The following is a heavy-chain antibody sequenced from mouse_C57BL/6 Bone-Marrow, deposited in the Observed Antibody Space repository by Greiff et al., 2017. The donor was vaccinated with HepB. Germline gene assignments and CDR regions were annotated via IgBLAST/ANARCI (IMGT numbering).Heavy chain of an antibody. J-gene: IGHJ1*03. CDR2: ISNGGGSN. D-gene: IGHD2-3*01. CDR3: ARHDGYYGYFDV. CDR1: GFTFSDYY. V-gene: IGHV5-12*01. Sequence: EVQLVESGGGLVQPGGSLKLSCAASGFTFSDYYMYWVRQTPEKRLEWVAYISNGGGSNYYPDTVKGRFTISRDNAKNTLYLQMSRLKSEDTAMYYCARHDGYYGYFDVWGTGTTVTVSS.